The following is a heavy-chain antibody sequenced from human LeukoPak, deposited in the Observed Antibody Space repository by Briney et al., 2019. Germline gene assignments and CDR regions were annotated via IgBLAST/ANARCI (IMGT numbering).Heavy chain of an antibody. V-gene: IGHV3-30*18. Sequence: GRSLSLSCAASGFTFSSYGMHWVRQAPGKGLEWVAVISYDGSNKYYADSVKGRFTISRDNSKNTLYLQMNSLRAEDTAVYYCAKDYHSSGWYFDYWGQGTMVTVSS. CDR3: AKDYHSSGWYFDY. J-gene: IGHJ4*02. D-gene: IGHD6-19*01. CDR1: GFTFSSYG. CDR2: ISYDGSNK.